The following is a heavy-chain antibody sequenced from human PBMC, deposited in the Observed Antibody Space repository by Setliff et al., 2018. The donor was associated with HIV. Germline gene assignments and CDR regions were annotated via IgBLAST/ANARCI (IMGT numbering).Heavy chain of an antibody. CDR3: ARLQSFGWFFDY. CDR2: IYTSGST. J-gene: IGHJ4*02. D-gene: IGHD2-15*01. CDR1: GGSISSYY. Sequence: PSETLSLTCTVSGGSISSYYWSWIRQPPGKGLEWIGYIYTSGSTNYNPSLKSRVTISVDTSKKQVSLKLTSVTAADTAVYYCARLQSFGWFFDYWGQGIPVTVSS. V-gene: IGHV4-4*09.